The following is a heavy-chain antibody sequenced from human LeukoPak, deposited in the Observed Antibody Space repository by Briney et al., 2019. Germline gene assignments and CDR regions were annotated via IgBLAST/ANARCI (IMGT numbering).Heavy chain of an antibody. V-gene: IGHV3-30*18. Sequence: GGSLRLSCAASGFTFSSYGMHWVRQAPGKGLEWVAVISYDGSNKYYADSVKGRFTISRDNSKNTLYLQMNSLRAEDTAVYYCAKTDAGAYGMDVWGQGTTVTVSS. CDR1: GFTFSSYG. D-gene: IGHD3-10*01. CDR3: AKTDAGAYGMDV. J-gene: IGHJ6*02. CDR2: ISYDGSNK.